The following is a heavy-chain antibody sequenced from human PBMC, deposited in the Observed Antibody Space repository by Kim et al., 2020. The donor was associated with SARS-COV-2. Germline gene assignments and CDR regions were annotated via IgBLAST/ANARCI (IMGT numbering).Heavy chain of an antibody. V-gene: IGHV4-39*07. CDR3: ARDYYYGSGRLLDY. CDR2: IYYGGST. J-gene: IGHJ4*01. Sequence: SETLSLTCSVSGGSISSSSYYWDWIRQPPGKGLEWIGSIYYGGSTYYNPSLKSRVTISLDTSKNQFSLKLSSVTAADTAVYYCARDYYYGSGRLLDYWG. CDR1: GGSISSSSYY. D-gene: IGHD3-10*01.